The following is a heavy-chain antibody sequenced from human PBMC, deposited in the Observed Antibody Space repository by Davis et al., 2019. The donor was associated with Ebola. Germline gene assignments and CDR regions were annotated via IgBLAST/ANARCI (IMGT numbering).Heavy chain of an antibody. CDR1: GGSISSYY. CDR3: ARGGCSSASCYQWAFDL. CDR2: INHSGST. D-gene: IGHD2-2*01. V-gene: IGHV4-34*01. Sequence: MPSETLSLTCTVSGGSISSYYWSWIRQPPGKGLEWIGEINHSGSTNYNPSLKSRLTISVDTSKNQFSLRLNSLTAADTAVYYCARGGCSSASCYQWAFDLWGRGTLVTVSS. J-gene: IGHJ2*01.